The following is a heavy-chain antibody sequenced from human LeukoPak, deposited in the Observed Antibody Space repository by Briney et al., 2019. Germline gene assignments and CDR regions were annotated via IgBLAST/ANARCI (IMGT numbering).Heavy chain of an antibody. CDR1: GFTFSSYW. Sequence: GGSLRLSFAASGFTFSSYWMSWVRQAPGKGLEWVANIKQDGSEKYYVDSVKGRFTISRDNAKNSLYLQMNSLRAEDTAVYYCARDSYYDFWSGYYTGPWYYYYMDVWGKGTTVTVSS. J-gene: IGHJ6*03. CDR2: IKQDGSEK. CDR3: ARDSYYDFWSGYYTGPWYYYYMDV. D-gene: IGHD3-3*01. V-gene: IGHV3-7*01.